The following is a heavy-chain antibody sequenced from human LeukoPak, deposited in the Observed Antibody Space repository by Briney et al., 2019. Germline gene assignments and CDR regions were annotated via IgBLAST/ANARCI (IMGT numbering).Heavy chain of an antibody. J-gene: IGHJ4*02. D-gene: IGHD6-19*01. V-gene: IGHV3-49*03. CDR2: IRSKAYGGTT. CDR1: GFTFGDYA. Sequence: GGSLRLSCTASGFTFGDYAMSWFRQAPGKGLEWVGFIRSKAYGGTTEYAASVKGRFTISRDDSKSIAYLQMNSLKTEDTAVYYCTRDSPIAVAGYDYWGQGTLVTVSS. CDR3: TRDSPIAVAGYDY.